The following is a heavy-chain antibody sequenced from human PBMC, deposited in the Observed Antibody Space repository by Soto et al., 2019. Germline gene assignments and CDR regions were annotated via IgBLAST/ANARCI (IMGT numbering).Heavy chain of an antibody. J-gene: IGHJ3*02. D-gene: IGHD2-2*01. CDR3: ARHRYCSSTSCYATGDAFDI. Sequence: SETLSLTCTVSGGSISSYYWSWIRQPPGKGLEWIGYIYYSGSTNYNPSLKSRVTISVDTSKNQFSLKLSSVTAADTAVYYCARHRYCSSTSCYATGDAFDIWGQGTMVTVSS. V-gene: IGHV4-59*08. CDR2: IYYSGST. CDR1: GGSISSYY.